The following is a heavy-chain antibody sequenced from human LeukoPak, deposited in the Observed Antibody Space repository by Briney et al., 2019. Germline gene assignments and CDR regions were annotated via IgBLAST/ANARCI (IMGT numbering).Heavy chain of an antibody. CDR1: GGTFSSYA. V-gene: IGHV1-69*13. CDR2: IIPIFGTA. Sequence: ASVKVSCKASGGTFSSYAISWVRQAPGQGLEWMGGIIPIFGTANYAQKFQGRVTITADESTSTAYMELSSLRSEDTAVYYCARAGDFWSGYYPNYYYYDMDVWGQGTTVTVSS. D-gene: IGHD3-3*01. J-gene: IGHJ6*02. CDR3: ARAGDFWSGYYPNYYYYDMDV.